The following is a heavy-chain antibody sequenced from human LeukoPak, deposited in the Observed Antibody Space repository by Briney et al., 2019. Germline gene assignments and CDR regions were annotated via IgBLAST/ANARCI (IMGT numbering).Heavy chain of an antibody. Sequence: GRSLRLSCAASGFTFSSYGMHWVRQAPGKGLEWVAVISYDGSNKYYADSVKGRFTISRDNSKNTLYLEMNSLRAEDTAVYYCAKDKPLPYLDYWGQGTLVTVSS. CDR1: GFTFSSYG. J-gene: IGHJ4*02. V-gene: IGHV3-30*18. CDR3: AKDKPLPYLDY. CDR2: ISYDGSNK.